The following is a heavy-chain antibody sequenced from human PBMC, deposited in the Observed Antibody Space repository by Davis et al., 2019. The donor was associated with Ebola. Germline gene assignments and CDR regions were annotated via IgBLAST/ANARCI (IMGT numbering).Heavy chain of an antibody. CDR2: ISGSGGST. V-gene: IGHV3-23*01. CDR1: GFTFSSYA. J-gene: IGHJ4*02. CDR3: AKVSEEYCFDGSCSGLDF. Sequence: PGGSLRLSCAASGFTFSSYAMSWVRQAPGKGLEWVSAISGSGGSTYYADSVKGRFTISRDNSKNTLYLQMNSLRAGDTAVYYCAKVSEEYCFDGSCSGLDFWGQGTLVTVSS. D-gene: IGHD2-15*01.